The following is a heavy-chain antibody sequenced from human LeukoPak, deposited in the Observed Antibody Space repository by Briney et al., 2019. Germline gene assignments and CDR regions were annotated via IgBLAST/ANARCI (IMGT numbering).Heavy chain of an antibody. Sequence: PSETLSLTCAVSGGSISSSNWWSWVRQPPGKGLEWIGEIYHSGSTNYNPSLKSRVTISVDKSKNQFSLKLSSVTAADTAVYYCAKLGSSGYFSDYWGQGTLVTVSS. CDR1: GGSISSSNW. J-gene: IGHJ4*02. CDR2: IYHSGST. V-gene: IGHV4-4*02. D-gene: IGHD3-22*01. CDR3: AKLGSSGYFSDY.